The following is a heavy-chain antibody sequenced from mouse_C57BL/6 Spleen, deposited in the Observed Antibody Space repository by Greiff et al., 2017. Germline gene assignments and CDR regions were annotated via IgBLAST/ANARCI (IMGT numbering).Heavy chain of an antibody. CDR2: INPNNGGT. CDR1: GYTFTDYY. D-gene: IGHD2-1*01. J-gene: IGHJ1*03. V-gene: IGHV1-26*01. Sequence: EVQLQQSGPELVKPGASVKISCKASGYTFTDYYMNWVKQSHGKSLEWIGDINPNNGGTSYNQKFKGKATLTVDKSSSTAYMELRSLTSEDSAVYYCARAPPLLYGNYLNWYFDVWGTGTTVTVSS. CDR3: ARAPPLLYGNYLNWYFDV.